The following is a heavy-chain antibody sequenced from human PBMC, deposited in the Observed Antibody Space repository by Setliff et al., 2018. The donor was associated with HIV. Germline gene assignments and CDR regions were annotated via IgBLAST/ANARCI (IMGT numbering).Heavy chain of an antibody. CDR3: ARDLGYCSSTSCYGSDYYMDV. J-gene: IGHJ6*03. D-gene: IGHD2-2*01. V-gene: IGHV1-18*01. CDR2: ISPYNDNT. CDR1: GYAFTSYG. Sequence: GASVKVSCKASGYAFTSYGISWVRQAPGQGLEWVAWISPYNDNTNYAQKLQGRVTMTTDTSTSTAYMELRSPRSDDTAVYYCARDLGYCSSTSCYGSDYYMDVWG.